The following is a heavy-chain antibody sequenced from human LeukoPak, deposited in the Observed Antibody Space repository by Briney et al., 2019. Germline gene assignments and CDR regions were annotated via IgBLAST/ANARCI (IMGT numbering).Heavy chain of an antibody. CDR1: GFTFSYYG. CDR2: IRYDETKT. CDR3: ARSHLPNTYSGTYYCDY. J-gene: IGHJ4*02. Sequence: GGSLRLSCAASGFTFSYYGMHWVRQAPGKGLEWVAFIRYDETKTYFGDSVKGRFSISRDNSKNTVYLQMNSLRAEDTAMYYCARSHLPNTYSGTYYCDYWGQGTLVTVSS. D-gene: IGHD1-26*01. V-gene: IGHV3-30*02.